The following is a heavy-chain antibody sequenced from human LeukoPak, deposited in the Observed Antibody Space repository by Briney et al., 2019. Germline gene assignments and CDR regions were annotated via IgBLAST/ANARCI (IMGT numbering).Heavy chain of an antibody. CDR2: IYYSGST. CDR3: ARGVTALDY. D-gene: IGHD2-21*02. Sequence: PPETLSLTCTVSGGSISSYYWSWIRQPPGKGLEWIGYIYYSGSTNYNPSLKSRVTISVDTSKNQFSLKLSSVTAADTAVYYCARGVTALDYWGQGTLVTVSS. J-gene: IGHJ4*02. CDR1: GGSISSYY. V-gene: IGHV4-59*01.